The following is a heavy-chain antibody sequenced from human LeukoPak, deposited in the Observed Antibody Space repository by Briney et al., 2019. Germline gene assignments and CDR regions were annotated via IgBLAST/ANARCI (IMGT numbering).Heavy chain of an antibody. CDR2: ISSSSSYI. CDR1: GFTFSSYS. V-gene: IGHV3-21*01. Sequence: GGSLRLSCAASGFTFSSYSMNWVRQAPGKGLEWVSSISSSSSYIYYVDSVKGRFTISRDNAKNSLYLQMNSLRAEDTAVYYCARDSPLYCSSTSCPFDYWGQGTLVTVSS. CDR3: ARDSPLYCSSTSCPFDY. J-gene: IGHJ4*02. D-gene: IGHD2-2*01.